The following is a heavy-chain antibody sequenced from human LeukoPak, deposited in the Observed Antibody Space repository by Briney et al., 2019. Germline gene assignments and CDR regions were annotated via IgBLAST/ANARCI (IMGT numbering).Heavy chain of an antibody. V-gene: IGHV1-18*01. CDR2: ISAYNGNT. D-gene: IGHD2-2*01. CDR3: ARIVPAAMDRDYYYYGMDV. CDR1: GYTFTIYG. Sequence: GASVKLSCTASGYTFTIYGISWVRQAPGQGGEGMGWISAYNGNTNYAQKLQRRVTMTTDTSTSTAYMELRSLRSDDTAVYYCARIVPAAMDRDYYYYGMDVWGQGTTVTVSS. J-gene: IGHJ6*02.